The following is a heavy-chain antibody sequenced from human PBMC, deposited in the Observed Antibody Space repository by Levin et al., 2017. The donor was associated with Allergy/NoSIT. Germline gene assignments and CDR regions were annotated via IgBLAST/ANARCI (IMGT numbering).Heavy chain of an antibody. CDR3: ARSNSSGYYGESDS. D-gene: IGHD3-22*01. CDR2: ISWNSGNI. V-gene: IGHV3-9*01. J-gene: IGHJ3*02. Sequence: GGSLRLSCAASGFTFDDYAMHWVRQGPGKGLEWVSGISWNSGNIGYADSVQGRFTISRDNAKNSLYLQMNSLRAEDTALYYCARSNSSGYYGESDSWGQGTMVTVSS. CDR1: GFTFDDYA.